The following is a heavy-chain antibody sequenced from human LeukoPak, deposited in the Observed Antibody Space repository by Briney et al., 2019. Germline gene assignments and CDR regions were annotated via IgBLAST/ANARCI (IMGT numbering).Heavy chain of an antibody. CDR2: INPSGGST. V-gene: IGHV1-46*01. CDR3: AGEYNYGQGLDY. Sequence: ASVKVSFKASVYTFTSYYMHWVRQAPGQGLEWMGIINPSGGSTSYAQKFQGRVTMTRDTSTSTVYMELSSLRSEDTAVYYCAGEYNYGQGLDYWGQGALVTVSS. D-gene: IGHD5-18*01. CDR1: VYTFTSYY. J-gene: IGHJ4*02.